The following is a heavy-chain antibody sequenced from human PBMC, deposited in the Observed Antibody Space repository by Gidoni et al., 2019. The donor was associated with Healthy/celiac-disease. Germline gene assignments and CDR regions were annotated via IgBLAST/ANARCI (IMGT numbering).Heavy chain of an antibody. CDR1: GFTVSSNY. J-gene: IGHJ3*02. CDR2: IYSGGST. V-gene: IGHV3-66*01. CDR3: ARAYYYDSSGLLYAFDI. Sequence: EVQLVESGGGLVQPGGSLRLSCAASGFTVSSNYMSWVRQAPGKGLEWVSVIYSGGSTYYADSVKGRFTISRDNSKNTLYLQMISLRAEDTAVYYCARAYYYDSSGLLYAFDIWGQGTMVTVSS. D-gene: IGHD3-22*01.